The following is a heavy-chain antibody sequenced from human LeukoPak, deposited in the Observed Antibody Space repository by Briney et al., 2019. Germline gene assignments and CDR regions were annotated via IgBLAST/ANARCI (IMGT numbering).Heavy chain of an antibody. CDR3: ARVVLSRFQH. Sequence: GGSLRLSCAASGFTFSDYAMGWVRQAPGRGLEWVSAISASGGSTYYADSVKGRFTISRDNSKNTLYLQMNSLRAEDTAVYYCARVVLSRFQHWGQGTLVTVSS. V-gene: IGHV3-23*01. CDR1: GFTFSDYA. CDR2: ISASGGST. J-gene: IGHJ1*01.